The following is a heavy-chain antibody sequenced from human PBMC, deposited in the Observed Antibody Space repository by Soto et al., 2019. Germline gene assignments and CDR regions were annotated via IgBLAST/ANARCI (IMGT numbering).Heavy chain of an antibody. CDR3: PKRGHQWLVTSDFIY. D-gene: IGHD6-19*01. J-gene: IGHJ4*02. V-gene: IGHV3-30*18. CDR2: VSHDGRNT. Sequence: VQLVESGGGVVQPGRSLRLSCAASGFTFSDYAMHWVRQAPGKGLEWVAVVSHDGRNTHYADSVKGRFTISRDSSKNSVSLQITCLTAEDTDVYYSPKRGHQWLVTSDFIYWGQGALVTVS. CDR1: GFTFSDYA.